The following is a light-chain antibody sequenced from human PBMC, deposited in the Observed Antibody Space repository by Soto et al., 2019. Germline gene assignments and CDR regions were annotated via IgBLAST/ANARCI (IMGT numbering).Light chain of an antibody. Sequence: QSVLTQPPSVSGAPGQRVTISCTGSSSNIGAGYDVHWYQQVPGTAPKLLIHGNNNRPSGVPDRFSGSKSGTSASLAITGLQTEDEADYYCQSYDTSLSVSVFGGGTKLTVL. CDR2: GNN. V-gene: IGLV1-40*01. CDR3: QSYDTSLSVSV. J-gene: IGLJ3*02. CDR1: SSNIGAGYD.